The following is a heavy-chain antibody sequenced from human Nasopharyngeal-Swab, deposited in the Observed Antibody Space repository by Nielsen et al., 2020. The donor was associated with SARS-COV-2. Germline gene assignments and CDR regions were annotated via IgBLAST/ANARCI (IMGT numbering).Heavy chain of an antibody. Sequence: SQTLSLTCAVSGGSFSGYYWSWIRQPPGKGLEWIGEINHSGSTNYNPSLKSRVTISVDTSKNQFSLKLSSVTAADTAVYYCARGGCRQSGWSTRGGCYFDYWGQGTLVTVSS. CDR2: INHSGST. CDR3: ARGGCRQSGWSTRGGCYFDY. J-gene: IGHJ4*02. CDR1: GGSFSGYY. D-gene: IGHD6-19*01. V-gene: IGHV4-34*01.